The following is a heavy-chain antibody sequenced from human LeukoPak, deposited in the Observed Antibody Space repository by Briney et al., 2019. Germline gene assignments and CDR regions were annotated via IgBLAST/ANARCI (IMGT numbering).Heavy chain of an antibody. CDR3: ARGVVTAIRFDY. D-gene: IGHD2-21*02. V-gene: IGHV4-61*02. Sequence: SETLSLTCTVSGGSISSGSYYWSWIRQPAGKGLEWIGRIYTSGSTNYNPSLKSRVTISVDTSKNQFSLKLSSVTAADTAVYYCARGVVTAIRFDYWGQGTLVTVSS. CDR2: IYTSGST. CDR1: GGSISSGSYY. J-gene: IGHJ4*02.